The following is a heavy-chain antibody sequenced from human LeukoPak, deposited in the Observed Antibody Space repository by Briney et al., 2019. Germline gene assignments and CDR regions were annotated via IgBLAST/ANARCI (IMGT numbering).Heavy chain of an antibody. Sequence: GGSLRLSCAASGFTVSSNYMSWVRQAPGKGLEWISVIYSGGSTSYSDSVKGRFTISRDNSKNTLCLQMTSLRADDTATYYCVRRLEVPDYDYWGQGTLVTVSS. J-gene: IGHJ4*02. CDR1: GFTVSSNY. V-gene: IGHV3-66*04. CDR2: IYSGGST. CDR3: VRRLEVPDYDY. D-gene: IGHD4/OR15-4a*01.